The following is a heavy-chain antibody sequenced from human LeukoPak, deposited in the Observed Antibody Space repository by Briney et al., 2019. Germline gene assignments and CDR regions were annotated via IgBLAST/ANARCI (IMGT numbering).Heavy chain of an antibody. J-gene: IGHJ4*02. Sequence: PGRSLRLPCAASGFTFSNYGMHWVRQAPGKGLEWVAVIWYDGGNKYYADSVKGRFTISRDNSKNTLYLQMNSLRAEDTAVYYCAGNYGPYYFDYWGQGTLVTVSS. CDR3: AGNYGPYYFDY. V-gene: IGHV3-33*01. D-gene: IGHD3-10*01. CDR1: GFTFSNYG. CDR2: IWYDGGNK.